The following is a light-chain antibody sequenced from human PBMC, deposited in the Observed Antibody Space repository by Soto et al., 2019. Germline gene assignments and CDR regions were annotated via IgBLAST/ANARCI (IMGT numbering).Light chain of an antibody. J-gene: IGLJ3*02. CDR1: SSDVGGYKL. CDR3: PSSAASSIWV. Sequence: QSALTQPASVSGSPGQSITITCTGTSSDVGGYKLVSWYQQHPGKAPKLIIYEDSKRPSGLFNRCPGAKSGNTASLTISGLQAEDAADYYCPSSAASSIWVFGGGTMLTVL. CDR2: EDS. V-gene: IGLV2-23*01.